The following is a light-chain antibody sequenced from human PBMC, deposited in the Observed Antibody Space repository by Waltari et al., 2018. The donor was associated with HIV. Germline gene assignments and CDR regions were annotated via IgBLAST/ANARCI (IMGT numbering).Light chain of an antibody. CDR1: NFNIGSNY. V-gene: IGLV1-47*01. CDR3: AAWDDSLSGFDV. CDR2: RND. Sequence: QSVLTQPPSASGTPGQRVTISCSGSNFNIGSNYVYWYQHVPGAAPKLLIYRNDQRASGVPDRFSGSKSGTSASLAISGLRSEDEADYYCAAWDDSLSGFDVLGTGTKVTVL. J-gene: IGLJ1*01.